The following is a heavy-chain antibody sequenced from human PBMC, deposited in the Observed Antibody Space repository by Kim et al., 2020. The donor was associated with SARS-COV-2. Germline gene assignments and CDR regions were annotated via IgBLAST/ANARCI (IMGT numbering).Heavy chain of an antibody. CDR1: GGSISSSSYY. Sequence: SETLSLTCTVSGGSISSSSYYWGWIRQPPGKGLEWIGSIYYSGSTYYNPSLKSRVTISVDTSKNQFSLKLSSVTAADTAVYYCARQSLVRGVIDFQHWGQGTLVTVSS. CDR2: IYYSGST. D-gene: IGHD3-10*01. V-gene: IGHV4-39*01. J-gene: IGHJ1*01. CDR3: ARQSLVRGVIDFQH.